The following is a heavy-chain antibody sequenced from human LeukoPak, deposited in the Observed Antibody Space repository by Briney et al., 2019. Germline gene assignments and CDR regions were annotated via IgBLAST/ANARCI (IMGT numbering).Heavy chain of an antibody. CDR3: VRDLTYGARFDY. Sequence: GTSLRLSCVGSGFTFTDYAIHWLRQAPGKGMESVAFISSDGNVKFYVDSVKGRSTISRDNFRNTVSLEMTTLRPEDTAVYYCVRDLTYGARFDYWGQGTLVTVSS. CDR1: GFTFTDYA. J-gene: IGHJ4*02. D-gene: IGHD3-9*01. CDR2: ISSDGNVK. V-gene: IGHV3-30*04.